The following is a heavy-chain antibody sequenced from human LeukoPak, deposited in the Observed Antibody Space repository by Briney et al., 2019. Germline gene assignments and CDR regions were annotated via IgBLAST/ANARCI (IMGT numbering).Heavy chain of an antibody. CDR3: ARRAFSSGYYYFDY. J-gene: IGHJ4*02. Sequence: SETLSLPCTVSGGSISSYYWSWIRRPPGKGLEWIGYIFYSGSTNYNPSLKSRVTISVDASKNQFSLKLSSVTAADTAVYYCARRAFSSGYYYFDYWGQGTLVTVSS. V-gene: IGHV4-59*08. D-gene: IGHD3-22*01. CDR2: IFYSGST. CDR1: GGSISSYY.